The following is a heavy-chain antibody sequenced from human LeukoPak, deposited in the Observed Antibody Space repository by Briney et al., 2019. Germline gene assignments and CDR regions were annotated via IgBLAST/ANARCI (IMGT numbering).Heavy chain of an antibody. Sequence: ASVKVSCKASGYTFTSYDINWVRQATGQGLEWMGWMNPNSGNTGYAQKFQGRVTMTTNTSISTAYMELSSLGSEDTAVYYCARREYGSGSYHLVYWGQGTLVTVSS. CDR1: GYTFTSYD. CDR2: MNPNSGNT. V-gene: IGHV1-8*01. J-gene: IGHJ4*02. D-gene: IGHD3-10*01. CDR3: ARREYGSGSYHLVY.